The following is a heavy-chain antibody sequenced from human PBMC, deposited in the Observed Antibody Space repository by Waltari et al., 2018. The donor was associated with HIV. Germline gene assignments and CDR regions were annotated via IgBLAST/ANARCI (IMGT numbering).Heavy chain of an antibody. CDR2: IYYSGST. CDR3: ARSGYCSSTSCYYVRAFDI. D-gene: IGHD2-2*03. J-gene: IGHJ3*02. Sequence: WIRQPPGKGREWIGYIYYSGSTNYNPSLKSRVTISVDTSKNQFSLKLSSVTAADTAVYYCARSGYCSSTSCYYVRAFDIWGQGTMVTVSS. V-gene: IGHV4-59*01.